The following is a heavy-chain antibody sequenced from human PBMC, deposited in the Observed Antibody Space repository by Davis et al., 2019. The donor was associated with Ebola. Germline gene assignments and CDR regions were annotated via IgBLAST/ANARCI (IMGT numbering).Heavy chain of an antibody. Sequence: PGGSLRLSCAASGFTFSSYAMHWVRQAPGKGLEWVSAISGSGGSTYYADSVKGRFTISRDNSKNTLYLQMNSLRAEDTAVYYCAKYPSDYDFWSGHRGSWFDPWGQGTLVTVSS. V-gene: IGHV3-23*01. D-gene: IGHD3-3*01. CDR3: AKYPSDYDFWSGHRGSWFDP. CDR2: ISGSGGST. J-gene: IGHJ5*02. CDR1: GFTFSSYA.